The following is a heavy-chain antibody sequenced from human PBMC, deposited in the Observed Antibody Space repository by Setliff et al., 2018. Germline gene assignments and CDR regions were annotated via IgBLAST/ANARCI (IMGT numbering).Heavy chain of an antibody. J-gene: IGHJ4*02. CDR1: GYTFTSYD. D-gene: IGHD6-13*01. CDR3: ARSPAQYQQLNY. V-gene: IGHV1-8*02. CDR2: MNPNSGNT. Sequence: GASVKVSCKASGYTFTSYDINWVRQATGQGLEWMGWMNPNSGNTGYAQKFQGRVTMTRNTSISTAYMELSSLRSEDTAVYYCARSPAQYQQLNYWGQGTLVTVS.